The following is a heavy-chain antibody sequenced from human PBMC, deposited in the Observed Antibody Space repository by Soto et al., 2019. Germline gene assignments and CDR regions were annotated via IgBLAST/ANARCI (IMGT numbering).Heavy chain of an antibody. Sequence: LRLSCAASGFTFINYWMSWVRQSPGKGLEWVANIKQDGSEKYYVDSVKGRFTISRDNAKNSLYLQMNSLRAEDTAVYYCARRGFWSGYFSYYYYGMDVWGQGTTVTVSS. V-gene: IGHV3-7*01. J-gene: IGHJ6*02. CDR1: GFTFINYW. CDR3: ARRGFWSGYFSYYYYGMDV. D-gene: IGHD3-3*01. CDR2: IKQDGSEK.